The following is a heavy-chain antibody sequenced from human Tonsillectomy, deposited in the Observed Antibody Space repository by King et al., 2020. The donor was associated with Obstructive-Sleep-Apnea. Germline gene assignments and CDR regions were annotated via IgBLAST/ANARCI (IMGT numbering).Heavy chain of an antibody. CDR2: ISWDGGST. CDR1: GFTFDDYA. V-gene: IGHV3-43D*03. D-gene: IGHD2-8*01. CDR3: AKDGCTNGVCLHHFDT. J-gene: IGHJ4*02. Sequence: VQLVESGGVVVQPGGSLRLSCAASGFTFDDYAMHWVRQAPGKGLEWVSLISWDGGSTYYADSVKGRFTISRDNSKNSLYLQMNSLRAEDTALYYCAKDGCTNGVCLHHFDTWGQGTLVSVSS.